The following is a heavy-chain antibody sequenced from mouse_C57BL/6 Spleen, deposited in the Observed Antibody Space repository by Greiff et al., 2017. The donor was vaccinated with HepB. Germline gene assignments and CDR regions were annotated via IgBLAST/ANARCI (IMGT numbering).Heavy chain of an antibody. J-gene: IGHJ4*01. D-gene: IGHD2-2*01. CDR2: ISDGGSYT. Sequence: DVQLVESGGGLVKPGGSLKLSCAASGFTFSSYAMSWVRQTPEKRLEWVATISDGGSYTYYPDNVKGRVTISRDNAKNNLYLQMSHLKSEDTAMYYCARDYYGYDGYAMDYWGQGTSVTVSS. V-gene: IGHV5-4*01. CDR1: GFTFSSYA. CDR3: ARDYYGYDGYAMDY.